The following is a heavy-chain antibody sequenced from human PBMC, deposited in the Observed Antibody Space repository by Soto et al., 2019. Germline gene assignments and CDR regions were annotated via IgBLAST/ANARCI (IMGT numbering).Heavy chain of an antibody. CDR2: IYYSGST. V-gene: IGHV4-39*01. Sequence: SETLSLTCTVSGGSISSSSYYWGWIRQPPGKGLEWIGSIYYSGSTYYNPSLKSRVTISVDTSKNQFSLKLSSVTAADTAVYYCARIGGYSGYDSWGQGTLVTVSS. CDR1: GGSISSSSYY. D-gene: IGHD5-12*01. J-gene: IGHJ4*02. CDR3: ARIGGYSGYDS.